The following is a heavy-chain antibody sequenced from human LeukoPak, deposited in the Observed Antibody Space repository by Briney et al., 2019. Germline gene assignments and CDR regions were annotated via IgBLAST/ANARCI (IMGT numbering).Heavy chain of an antibody. CDR2: IYSSGST. CDR3: ARYYYDGSGYYPVADY. CDR1: GGSISSGSYY. D-gene: IGHD3-22*01. J-gene: IGHJ4*02. V-gene: IGHV4-61*02. Sequence: SQTLSLTCTVSGGSISSGSYYWSWIRQPAGKGLEWIGRIYSSGSTNFNPSLKSRVTMSVDTSKNQFSLRLSSVTAADTAVYYCARYYYDGSGYYPVADYWGQGTLVTVSP.